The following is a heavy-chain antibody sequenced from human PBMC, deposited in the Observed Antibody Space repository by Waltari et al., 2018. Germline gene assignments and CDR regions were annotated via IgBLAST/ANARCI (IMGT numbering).Heavy chain of an antibody. Sequence: QLQLQESGPGLVKSSETLSLTCTVTGDTVDLYYWSWVRQSSGKTFEWLGYISYSEGPQYNPAVQSRLTLSLDTSKNHFLLSLRAVTAADTGLYFCVRGGGFRWFDVWGHGTLVSVPS. D-gene: IGHD2-15*01. CDR1: GDTVDLYY. CDR2: ISYSEGP. J-gene: IGHJ2*01. V-gene: IGHV4-59*02. CDR3: VRGGGFRWFDV.